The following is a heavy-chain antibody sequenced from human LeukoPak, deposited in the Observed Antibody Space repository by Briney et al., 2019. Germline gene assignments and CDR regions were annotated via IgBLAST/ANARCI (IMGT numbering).Heavy chain of an antibody. Sequence: PSETLSLTCTVSGGSISSSSYYWGWIRQPPGKGLEWIGSIYYSGSTYYNPSLKSRVTISVDTSKNQFSLKLSSVTAADTAVYYCARLGYDSQTGTTQGGYWGQGTLVTVSS. V-gene: IGHV4-39*01. CDR1: GGSISSSSYY. CDR2: IYYSGST. CDR3: ARLGYDSQTGTTQGGY. J-gene: IGHJ4*02. D-gene: IGHD1-1*01.